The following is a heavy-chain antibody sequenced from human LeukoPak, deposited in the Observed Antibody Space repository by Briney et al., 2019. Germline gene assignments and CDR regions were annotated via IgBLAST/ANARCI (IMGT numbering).Heavy chain of an antibody. CDR1: GYTFTTYY. Sequence: ASVKVSCKASGYTFTTYYMHWVRQAPGQGLEWMGIINPSGGSTSYAQKFQGRVTMTRDTSTSTVYMELASLRSEDTAVYYCARATVQWNIAAASDPWGQGTLVTVSS. D-gene: IGHD6-13*01. J-gene: IGHJ5*02. V-gene: IGHV1-46*01. CDR3: ARATVQWNIAAASDP. CDR2: INPSGGST.